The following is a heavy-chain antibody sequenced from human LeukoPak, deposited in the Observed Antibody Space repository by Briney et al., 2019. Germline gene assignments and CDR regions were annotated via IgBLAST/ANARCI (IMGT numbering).Heavy chain of an antibody. V-gene: IGHV1-46*01. CDR3: AREGQLRYFDWLPTPNWFDP. Sequence: GGSLRLSCAASGFTFSSYAMHWVRQAPGQGLEWMGIINPSGGSTSYAQKFQGRVTMTRDTSTSTVYMELSSLRSEDTAVYYCAREGQLRYFDWLPTPNWFDPWGQGTLVTVSS. D-gene: IGHD3-9*01. CDR2: INPSGGST. J-gene: IGHJ5*02. CDR1: GFTFSSYA.